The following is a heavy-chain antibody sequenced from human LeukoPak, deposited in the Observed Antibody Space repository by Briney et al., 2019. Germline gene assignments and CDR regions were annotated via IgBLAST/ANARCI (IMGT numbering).Heavy chain of an antibody. CDR2: IYPGDSGT. Sequence: GESLKISCKGSGYSFTSYWIGWVRQMPGKGLEWMGIIYPGDSGTGYSPSFQGQVTISADKSISTAYLQWSSLKASDTAMYYCASPSSGWGSAFDIWGQGTMVTVSS. J-gene: IGHJ3*02. V-gene: IGHV5-51*01. CDR1: GYSFTSYW. D-gene: IGHD6-19*01. CDR3: ASPSSGWGSAFDI.